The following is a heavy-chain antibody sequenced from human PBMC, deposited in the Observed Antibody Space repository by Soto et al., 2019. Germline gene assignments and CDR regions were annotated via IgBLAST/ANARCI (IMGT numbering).Heavy chain of an antibody. J-gene: IGHJ3*02. D-gene: IGHD3-22*01. CDR3: TKDYYDSSAIAFDI. Sequence: GGSLRLSCAASGFTFSNAWMSWVRQAPGKGLEWVGRIKSKTEGGTTDYAAPVKGRFTISRDDSKNTLYLQMNSLKTEDTAVYYCTKDYYDSSAIAFDIWGQGTMVTVSS. CDR1: GFTFSNAW. V-gene: IGHV3-15*01. CDR2: IKSKTEGGTT.